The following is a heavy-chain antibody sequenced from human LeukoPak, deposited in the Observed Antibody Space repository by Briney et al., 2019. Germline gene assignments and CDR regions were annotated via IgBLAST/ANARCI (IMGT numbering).Heavy chain of an antibody. D-gene: IGHD3-22*01. CDR2: ISSSSSYI. Sequence: GGSLRLSCAASGFTFSSYSMNWVRQAPGKGLEWVSSISSSSSYIYYADSVKGRFTISRDNAKNSLYLQMNSLRAEDTAVYYCARETPGRYFDSIGYYHFDSWGQGTLVTVSS. V-gene: IGHV3-21*01. CDR3: ARETPGRYFDSIGYYHFDS. J-gene: IGHJ4*02. CDR1: GFTFSSYS.